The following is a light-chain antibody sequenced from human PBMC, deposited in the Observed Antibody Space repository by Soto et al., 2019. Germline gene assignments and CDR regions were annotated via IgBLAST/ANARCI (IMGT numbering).Light chain of an antibody. CDR2: GTS. CDR1: QSVTSTY. V-gene: IGKV3-20*01. Sequence: EIVLTQSPGTLSLSPGERATLSCRASQSVTSTYLAWYQQIPVQAPRLLVYGTSTRPTGIPHRFSGSGSRTEFALPISRRQPDDFAVYYYQLYCNSPYTFGQGTKLEIK. J-gene: IGKJ2*01. CDR3: QLYCNSPYT.